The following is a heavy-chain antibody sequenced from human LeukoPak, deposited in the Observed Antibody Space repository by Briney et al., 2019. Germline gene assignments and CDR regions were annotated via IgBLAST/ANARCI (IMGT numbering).Heavy chain of an antibody. V-gene: IGHV3-7*01. CDR2: INEDGSVQ. Sequence: HPGGSLRLSCAASGFILSDYWKNWVRQVPGKGLQWVANINEDGSVQDYVASVRGRFFISRDNAKNSLYLQMNSLRVEDAAIYYCATRESSMARSHWGQGTLVTVSS. CDR3: ATRESSMARSH. J-gene: IGHJ4*02. CDR1: GFILSDYW. D-gene: IGHD3-10*01.